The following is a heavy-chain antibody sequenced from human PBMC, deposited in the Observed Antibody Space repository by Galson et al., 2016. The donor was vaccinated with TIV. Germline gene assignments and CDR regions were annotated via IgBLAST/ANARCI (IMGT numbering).Heavy chain of an antibody. CDR1: GYTFTSHT. D-gene: IGHD3-16*01. CDR2: INVGNGNT. CDR3: ARDRLGAKRAFDI. J-gene: IGHJ3*02. V-gene: IGHV1-3*01. Sequence: SVKVSCKASGYTFTSHTMHWVRQAPGQRLEWMGWINVGNGNTKYVQKFKGRVTITSDTSARIAYMELSTLTSEDTATYYCARDRLGAKRAFDIWGQGTLVTVSS.